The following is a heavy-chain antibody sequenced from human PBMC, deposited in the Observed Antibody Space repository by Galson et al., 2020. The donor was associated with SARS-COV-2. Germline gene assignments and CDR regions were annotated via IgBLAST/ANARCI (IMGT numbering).Heavy chain of an antibody. CDR2: ISGSGGST. CDR1: GFTFSSHA. V-gene: IGHV3-23*01. CDR3: ATSLYYYDSSGYDY. Sequence: GESLKISCAASGFTFSSHAMSWVRQAPGKGPEWVPMISGSGGSTYYADSVKGRFTISRDNSKNTLYLQMNSLRAEDTAVYYCATSLYYYDSSGYDYWGQGTLVTVSS. D-gene: IGHD3-22*01. J-gene: IGHJ4*02.